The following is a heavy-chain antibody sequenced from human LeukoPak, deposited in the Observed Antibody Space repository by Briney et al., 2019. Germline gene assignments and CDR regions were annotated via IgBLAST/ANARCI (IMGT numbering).Heavy chain of an antibody. V-gene: IGHV1-8*01. CDR2: MNPNSGNT. CDR1: GYTFTSYD. D-gene: IGHD5-24*01. CDR3: ARSRIKGGDGWFDY. Sequence: GASVKVSCKASGYTFTSYDINWVRQATGQGLEWVGWMNPNSGNTGYAQKFQGRVTMTRDTSISTAYMELSRLRSDDTAVYYCARSRIKGGDGWFDYWGQGTLVTVSS. J-gene: IGHJ4*02.